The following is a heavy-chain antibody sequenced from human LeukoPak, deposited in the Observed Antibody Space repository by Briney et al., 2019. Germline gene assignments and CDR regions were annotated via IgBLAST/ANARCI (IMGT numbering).Heavy chain of an antibody. CDR3: VRVTSGRMDFDY. J-gene: IGHJ4*02. D-gene: IGHD6-19*01. V-gene: IGHV1-8*01. Sequence: GAPVKVSCKASGYTFTTYDINWVRQVPGQGLEWMGWTNPHSGQTGYVLKFQGRVTMTRDTSISTAYMELSSLTSEDTAVYYCVRVTSGRMDFDYWGQGTLVTVSS. CDR2: TNPHSGQT. CDR1: GYTFTTYD.